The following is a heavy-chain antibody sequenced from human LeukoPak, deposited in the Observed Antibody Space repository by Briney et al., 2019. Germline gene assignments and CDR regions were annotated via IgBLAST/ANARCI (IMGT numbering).Heavy chain of an antibody. CDR1: GFTFSSYS. D-gene: IGHD3-3*01. CDR3: AREYLIRYDFWSGPPNNYYYYYGMDV. Sequence: GGSLRLSCAASGFTFSSYSMNWVRQAPRKGLEWVSSISSSSSYIYYADSVKGRFTISRDNAKNSLYLQMNSLRAEDTAVYYCAREYLIRYDFWSGPPNNYYYYYGMDVWGQGTTVTVSS. V-gene: IGHV3-21*01. CDR2: ISSSSSYI. J-gene: IGHJ6*02.